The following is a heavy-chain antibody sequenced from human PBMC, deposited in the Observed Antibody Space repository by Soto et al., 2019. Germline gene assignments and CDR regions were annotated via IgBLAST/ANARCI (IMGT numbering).Heavy chain of an antibody. V-gene: IGHV4-59*01. D-gene: IGHD6-19*01. CDR3: ARDFNSSGWQDY. J-gene: IGHJ4*02. CDR2: IYYSGST. Sequence: QVQLQESGPGLVKPSETLSLTCTVSGGPISNYYWSWIRQPPGKGLQWIGYIYYSGSTNYNPSLESRVTISIDTSKNQFSLKLTSVTAADTAVYYCARDFNSSGWQDYWGQGTLVTVSS. CDR1: GGPISNYY.